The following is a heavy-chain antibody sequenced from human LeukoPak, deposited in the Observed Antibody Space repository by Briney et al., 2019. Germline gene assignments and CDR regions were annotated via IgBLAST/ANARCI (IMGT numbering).Heavy chain of an antibody. D-gene: IGHD3-16*02. CDR1: GFTFSSYS. Sequence: GGSLRLSCAASGFTFSSYSMNWVRQAPGKGLEWVSYISSSSSTIYYADSVKGRFTISRDNAKNSLYLQMNSLRAEDTAVYYCARSYYDYVWGSYRLYYFDYWGQGTLVTVSS. CDR3: ARSYYDYVWGSYRLYYFDY. J-gene: IGHJ4*02. V-gene: IGHV3-48*04. CDR2: ISSSSSTI.